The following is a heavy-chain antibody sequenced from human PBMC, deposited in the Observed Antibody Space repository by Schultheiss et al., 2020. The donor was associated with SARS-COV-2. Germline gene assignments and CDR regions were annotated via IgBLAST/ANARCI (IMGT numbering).Heavy chain of an antibody. CDR1: GHSFTSYW. J-gene: IGHJ6*03. D-gene: IGHD3-10*01. CDR2: IYPGDSDT. CDR3: ARLASGWYYYYYMDV. Sequence: GGSLRLSCKGSGHSFTSYWIGWVRQMPGKGLEWMGIIYPGDSDTRYSPSFQGQVTISADKSISTAYLQWSSLKASDTAMYYCARLASGWYYYYYMDVWGKGTTVTVSS. V-gene: IGHV5-51*01.